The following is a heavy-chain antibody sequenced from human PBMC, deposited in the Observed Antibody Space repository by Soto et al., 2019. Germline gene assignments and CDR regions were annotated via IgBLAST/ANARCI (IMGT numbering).Heavy chain of an antibody. D-gene: IGHD2-21*02. J-gene: IGHJ3*02. V-gene: IGHV3-33*01. CDR2: IWYDGSNK. Sequence: QVQLVESGGGVVQPGRSLRLSCAASGFTFSSYGMHWVRQAPGKALEWVAVIWYDGSNKYYADSVKGRFTISRDNSKNTLYLQMNSLRAEDTAVYYCARAYCGGDCLTAHDAFDIWGQGTMVTVSS. CDR3: ARAYCGGDCLTAHDAFDI. CDR1: GFTFSSYG.